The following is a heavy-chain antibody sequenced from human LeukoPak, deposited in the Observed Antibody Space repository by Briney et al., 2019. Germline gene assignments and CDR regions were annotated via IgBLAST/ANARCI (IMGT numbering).Heavy chain of an antibody. D-gene: IGHD3-10*01. V-gene: IGHV3-7*01. CDR3: AKDGVSRQPRSMYYFDY. CDR1: GFTSSSYW. CDR2: IKQDGSEK. J-gene: IGHJ4*02. Sequence: GGSLRLSCAASGFTSSSYWMTWVRQAPGKGLEWVANIKQDGSEKYYVDSVKGRLTISRDSAKNSLYLQMNSLRAEDTAVYYCAKDGVSRQPRSMYYFDYWGQGTLVTVSS.